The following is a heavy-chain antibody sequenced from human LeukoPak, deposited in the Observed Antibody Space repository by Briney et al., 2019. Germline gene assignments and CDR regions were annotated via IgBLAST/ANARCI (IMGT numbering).Heavy chain of an antibody. Sequence: GESLKISCKDSAYSFSSYWIGWVRQMPGKGLEWMGIIYPGDSDTRYSPSFQGHITISADKSISTAYLQWSSLKASDTAMYYCARGNITGRYAAFDIWGQGTKVTVSS. D-gene: IGHD1-20*01. V-gene: IGHV5-51*01. J-gene: IGHJ3*02. CDR1: AYSFSSYW. CDR3: ARGNITGRYAAFDI. CDR2: IYPGDSDT.